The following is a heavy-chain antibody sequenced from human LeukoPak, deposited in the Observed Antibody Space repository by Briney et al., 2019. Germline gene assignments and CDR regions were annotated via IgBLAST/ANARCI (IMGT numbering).Heavy chain of an antibody. CDR2: ISAYNGNT. CDR1: GYTFTSYG. CDR3: ARDSDIVVVPAAPFDP. V-gene: IGHV1-18*01. D-gene: IGHD2-2*01. Sequence: GASVKVSCKASGYTFTSYGISWVRQAPGQGLEWIGWISAYNGNTNYAQKLQGRVTMTTDTSTSTAYMELRSLRSDDTAVYYCARDSDIVVVPAAPFDPWGQGTLVTVSS. J-gene: IGHJ5*02.